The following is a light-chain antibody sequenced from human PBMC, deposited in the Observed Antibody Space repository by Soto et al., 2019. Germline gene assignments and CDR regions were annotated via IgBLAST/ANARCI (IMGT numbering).Light chain of an antibody. CDR2: GAS. CDR3: QQYGSSPWT. Sequence: EIVLTQSPGTLSLSPGERATLSCRASQSVSSSYLAWYQQKPGQAPRLLIYGASSRATGIPDRFSGSGSGKDFPLTISRLEPEDFAVYYCQQYGSSPWTFGQGTRGDIK. V-gene: IGKV3-20*01. CDR1: QSVSSSY. J-gene: IGKJ1*01.